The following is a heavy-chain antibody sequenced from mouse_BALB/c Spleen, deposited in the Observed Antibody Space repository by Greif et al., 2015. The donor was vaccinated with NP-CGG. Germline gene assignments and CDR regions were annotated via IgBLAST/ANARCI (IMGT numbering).Heavy chain of an antibody. D-gene: IGHD2-4*01. CDR1: GYTFSSYW. CDR2: ILPGSGST. V-gene: IGHV1-9*01. J-gene: IGHJ3*01. CDR3: ARLYYDYDGFAY. Sequence: QVQLQQSGAELMKPGASVKISCKATGYTFSSYWIEWVKQRPGHGLEWIGEILPGSGSTNYNEKFKGKATFTADTSSNTAYMQLSSLTSEDSAVYYCARLYYDYDGFAYWGQGTLVTVSA.